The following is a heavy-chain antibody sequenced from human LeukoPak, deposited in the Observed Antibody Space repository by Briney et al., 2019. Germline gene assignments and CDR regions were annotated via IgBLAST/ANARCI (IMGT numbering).Heavy chain of an antibody. D-gene: IGHD3-22*01. J-gene: IGHJ3*02. CDR2: INPNSGST. Sequence: ASVKVSCKASGYTFTGYYMHWVRQAPGQGLEWMGRINPNSGSTNYAQKFQGRVTMTRDTSISTAYMELSRLRSDDTAVYYCARGGYYYDSSGPSGNAFDIWGQGTMVTVSS. CDR1: GYTFTGYY. V-gene: IGHV1-2*06. CDR3: ARGGYYYDSSGPSGNAFDI.